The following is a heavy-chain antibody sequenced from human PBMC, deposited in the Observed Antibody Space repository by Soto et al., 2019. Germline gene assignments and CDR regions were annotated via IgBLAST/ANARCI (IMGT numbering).Heavy chain of an antibody. Sequence: SVKVSCKPSGCTFSTYSIVWVRQAPGEGLEWMGGISPIFGTANYAQKFQDRVTITADKSTNTAFMELSSLQSEDTAMYYCASSSGNNYGVGTNYYFDYWGQGTLVTVSS. CDR2: ISPIFGTA. V-gene: IGHV1-69*06. D-gene: IGHD1-26*01. J-gene: IGHJ4*02. CDR3: ASSSGNNYGVGTNYYFDY. CDR1: GCTFSTYS.